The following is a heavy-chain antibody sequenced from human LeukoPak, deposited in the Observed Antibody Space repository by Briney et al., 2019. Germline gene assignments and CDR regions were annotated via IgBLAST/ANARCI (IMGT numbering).Heavy chain of an antibody. D-gene: IGHD3-22*01. J-gene: IGHJ4*02. V-gene: IGHV3-66*01. CDR2: IYSGGST. CDR3: TRDFYDSSAYYFHGY. Sequence: GGSLRLSCAASGFTVSRNYMSWVRQAPGKGLEWVSVIYSGGSTYCADAVKGRFTISRDNSKNTLYLQMNSLRAEDTAVYYCTRDFYDSSAYYFHGYWGQGTLVTVSS. CDR1: GFTVSRNY.